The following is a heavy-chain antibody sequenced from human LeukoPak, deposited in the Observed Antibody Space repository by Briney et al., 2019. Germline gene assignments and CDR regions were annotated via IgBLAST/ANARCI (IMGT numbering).Heavy chain of an antibody. V-gene: IGHV1-2*02. J-gene: IGHJ4*02. D-gene: IGHD3-22*01. CDR1: GYTFTGYY. Sequence: SVKVSCKASGYTFTGYYMHWVRQAPGQGLEWMGWINPNSGGTNYAQKFQGRVTMTRDTSISTAYMELSRLRSDDTAVYYCARQMPDYYDSSGPFDYWGQGTLVTVSS. CDR2: INPNSGGT. CDR3: ARQMPDYYDSSGPFDY.